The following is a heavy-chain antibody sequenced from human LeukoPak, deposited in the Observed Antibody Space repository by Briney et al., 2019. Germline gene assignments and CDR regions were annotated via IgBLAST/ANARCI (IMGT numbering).Heavy chain of an antibody. D-gene: IGHD5-18*01. CDR2: IIPIFGTA. V-gene: IGHV1-69*05. J-gene: IGHJ4*02. CDR3: AVWLMDTAMVKDFDY. CDR1: GGTFSSYA. Sequence: SVKVSCKASGGTFSSYAISWVRQAPGQGLEWLGRIIPIFGTANYAQKFQGRVTITTDESTSTAYMELSSLRSEDTAVYYCAVWLMDTAMVKDFDYWGQGTLVTVSS.